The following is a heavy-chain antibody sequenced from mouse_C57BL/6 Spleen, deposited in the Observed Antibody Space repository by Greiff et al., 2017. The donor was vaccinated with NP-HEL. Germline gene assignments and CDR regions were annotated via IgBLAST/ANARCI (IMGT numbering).Heavy chain of an antibody. D-gene: IGHD2-5*01. Sequence: VQLQQSGAELMKPGASVKLSCKATGYTFTSYWMHWVKQRPGRGLEWIGRIDPNSGGTKYNEKFKSKATLTVDKPSSTAYMQLSSLTSEDSAVYYCAYSNYVNYAMDYWGQGTSVTVSS. J-gene: IGHJ4*01. V-gene: IGHV1-72*01. CDR2: IDPNSGGT. CDR1: GYTFTSYW. CDR3: AYSNYVNYAMDY.